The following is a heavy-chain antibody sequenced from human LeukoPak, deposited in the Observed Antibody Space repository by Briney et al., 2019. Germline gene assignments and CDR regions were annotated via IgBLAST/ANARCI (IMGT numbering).Heavy chain of an antibody. J-gene: IGHJ4*02. CDR2: ISGGGGST. Sequence: GGSLRLSCAASGFTFSSYAMSWVRQAPGKGLEWVSSISGGGGSTYYADSVKGRFTISRDKSKNTLYLQMNSLRAEDTAVYYCVPGGVYSSSWYWGQGTLVTVSS. D-gene: IGHD6-13*01. V-gene: IGHV3-23*01. CDR1: GFTFSSYA. CDR3: VPGGVYSSSWY.